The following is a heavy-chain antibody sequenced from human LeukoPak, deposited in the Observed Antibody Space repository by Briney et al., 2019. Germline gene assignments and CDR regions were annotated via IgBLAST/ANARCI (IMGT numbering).Heavy chain of an antibody. CDR3: ARDGIDSSSWYGRDY. J-gene: IGHJ4*02. V-gene: IGHV3-53*01. CDR1: GFTVSSNY. CDR2: IYSGGST. D-gene: IGHD6-13*01. Sequence: GGSLRLSCAASGFTVSSNYMSWVRQAPGKGLEWVSVIYSGGSTYYADSVKGQFTISRDNSKNTLYLQMNSLRAEDTAVYYCARDGIDSSSWYGRDYWGQGTLVTVSS.